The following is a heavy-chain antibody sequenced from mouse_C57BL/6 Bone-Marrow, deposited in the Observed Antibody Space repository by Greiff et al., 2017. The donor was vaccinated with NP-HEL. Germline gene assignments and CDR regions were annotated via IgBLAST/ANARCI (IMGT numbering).Heavy chain of an antibody. J-gene: IGHJ3*01. V-gene: IGHV5-9-1*02. CDR3: TRGRIYDGFAY. Sequence: EVKVVESGEGLVKPGGSLKLSCAASGFTFSSYAMSWVRQTPEKRLEWVAYISSGGDYIYYADTVKGRFTISRDNARNTLYLQMSSLKSEDTAMYYCTRGRIYDGFAYWGQGTLVTVSA. CDR2: ISSGGDYI. CDR1: GFTFSSYA. D-gene: IGHD2-3*01.